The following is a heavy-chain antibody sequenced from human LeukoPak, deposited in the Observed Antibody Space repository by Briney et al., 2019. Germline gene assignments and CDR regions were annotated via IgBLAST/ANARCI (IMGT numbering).Heavy chain of an antibody. CDR3: TRDEAAATD. CDR2: IKQDGREK. CDR1: GFTFSSYL. D-gene: IGHD6-13*01. V-gene: IGHV3-7*01. J-gene: IGHJ4*02. Sequence: GGSLRLSCAASGFTFSSYLMNWVRQAPGKGPEWVANIKQDGREKHYVDSVKGRFTISRDNAKSSLYLQMNSLRAEDTAVYYCTRDEAAATDWGQGTLVTVSS.